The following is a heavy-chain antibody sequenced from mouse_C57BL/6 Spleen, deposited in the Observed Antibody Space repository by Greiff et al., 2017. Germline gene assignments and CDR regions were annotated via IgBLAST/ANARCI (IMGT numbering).Heavy chain of an antibody. CDR1: GFTFSDYY. CDR2: INYDGSST. V-gene: IGHV5-16*01. J-gene: IGHJ2*01. Sequence: EVQLVESEGGLVQPGSSMKLSCTASGFTFSDYYMAWVRQVPEKGLEWVANINYDGSSTYYLDSLKSRFIISRDNAKNILYLQMSSLKSEDTATYYCARDWGTFDYWGQGTTLTVSS. CDR3: ARDWGTFDY. D-gene: IGHD2-14*01.